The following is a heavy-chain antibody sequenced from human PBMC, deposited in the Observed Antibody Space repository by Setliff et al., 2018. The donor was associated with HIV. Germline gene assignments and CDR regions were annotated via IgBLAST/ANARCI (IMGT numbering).Heavy chain of an antibody. V-gene: IGHV5-51*01. CDR2: IYPGDSET. J-gene: IGHJ3*02. CDR3: ATRLNFGASDAFDI. D-gene: IGHD3-10*01. Sequence: GESLKTFCKGSGYSFSNYWIGWVCQMPGKGLEWMGIIYPGDSETRFSPSFQGQVTISVDKSSSTAYLQWSSLRASDTAMYYCATRLNFGASDAFDIWGQGTMVTVSS. CDR1: GYSFSNYW.